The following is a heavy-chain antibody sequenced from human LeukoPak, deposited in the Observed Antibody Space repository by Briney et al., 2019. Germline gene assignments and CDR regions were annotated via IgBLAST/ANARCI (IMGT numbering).Heavy chain of an antibody. J-gene: IGHJ4*02. V-gene: IGHV3-21*01. CDR1: GFTFSSYS. CDR2: ISSSSSYI. CDR3: ARVFGYDSSGVLCYFDY. D-gene: IGHD3-22*01. Sequence: GGPLRLSCAASGFTFSSYSMNWVRQAPGKGLEWVSSISSSSSYIYYADSVKGRFTIFRDNAKNSLYLQMNSLRAEDTAVYCCARVFGYDSSGVLCYFDYWGQGTLVTVSS.